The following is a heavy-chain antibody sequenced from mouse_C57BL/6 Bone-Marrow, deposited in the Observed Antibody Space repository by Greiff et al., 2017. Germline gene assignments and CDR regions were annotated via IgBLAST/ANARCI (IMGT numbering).Heavy chain of an antibody. J-gene: IGHJ1*03. CDR2: IYPGDGDT. CDR3: ARDPHYYGSSSHWYFDV. Sequence: QVQLKESGPELVKPGASVKISCKASGYAFSSSWMNWVKQRPGKGLEWIGRIYPGDGDTNYNGKFKSKATLTADKSSSTAYMQLSSLTSEDSAVYFCARDPHYYGSSSHWYFDVWGTGTTVTVSS. V-gene: IGHV1-82*01. CDR1: GYAFSSSW. D-gene: IGHD1-1*01.